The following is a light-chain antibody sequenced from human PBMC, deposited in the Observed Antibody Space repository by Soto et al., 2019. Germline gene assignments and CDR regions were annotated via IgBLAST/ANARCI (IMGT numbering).Light chain of an antibody. CDR1: SSDVGGYNY. Sequence: QSVLTQPASVSGSPGQSITISCTGTSSDVGGYNYVSWYQHHPGKAPKLMIYDVSNRPSGVSNRLSGSKSDNTATLTISGLQAEDEADYYCSSYTSTTPVVFGGGTKLTVL. CDR2: DVS. CDR3: SSYTSTTPVV. J-gene: IGLJ2*01. V-gene: IGLV2-14*03.